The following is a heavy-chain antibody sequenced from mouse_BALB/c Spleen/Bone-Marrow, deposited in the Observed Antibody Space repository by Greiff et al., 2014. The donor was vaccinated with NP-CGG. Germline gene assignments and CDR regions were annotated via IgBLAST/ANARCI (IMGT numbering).Heavy chain of an antibody. CDR1: GFNIKDTY. D-gene: IGHD1-1*01. J-gene: IGHJ4*01. CDR3: ATLTTVVDAMDY. Sequence: EVQLQQSGAELVKPGASVKLSCTASGFNIKDTYMHWVKQRPEQGLEWIGRIDPANGNTKYDPKFQGKATITADTSSNTAYLQLSSLTSEDIAVYYCATLTTVVDAMDYWGQGTSVTVSS. CDR2: IDPANGNT. V-gene: IGHV14-3*02.